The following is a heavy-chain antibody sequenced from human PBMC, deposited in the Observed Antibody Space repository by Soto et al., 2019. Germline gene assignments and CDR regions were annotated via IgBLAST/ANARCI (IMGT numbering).Heavy chain of an antibody. V-gene: IGHV4-34*01. J-gene: IGHJ5*02. CDR3: ATSLWFGTQVEL. CDR2: ISRSGTT. Sequence: QVQLQQWGAGLLKLSETLSLSCAVYGGYFNDNYYTWFRQPPGKGLEWIGEISRSGTTKYIPSLKSRASISFDTSKTQVSLKVTSVTAADTAVYYCATSLWFGTQVELWGQGALVTVSS. CDR1: GGYFNDNY. D-gene: IGHD3-10*01.